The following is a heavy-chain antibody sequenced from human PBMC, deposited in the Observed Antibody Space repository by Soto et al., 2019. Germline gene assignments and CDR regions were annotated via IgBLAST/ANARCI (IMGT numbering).Heavy chain of an antibody. CDR3: ARDRGSYGMDV. CDR1: GDSISVGYY. J-gene: IGHJ6*02. V-gene: IGHV4-31*03. Sequence: QVHLQESGPGLVKPSQTLSLTCTVSGDSISVGYYWSWIRQHPGKGLEWIGYVSPSGTTYYNPSLKSRVSISTDTSKNQFSLEVSSVTAADTAVYYCARDRGSYGMDVWGQGTTVTVSS. CDR2: VSPSGTT.